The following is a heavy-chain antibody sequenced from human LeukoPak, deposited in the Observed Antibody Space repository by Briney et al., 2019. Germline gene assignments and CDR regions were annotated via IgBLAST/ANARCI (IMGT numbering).Heavy chain of an antibody. J-gene: IGHJ4*02. V-gene: IGHV1-69*01. CDR3: ARDGAYYYGSGSYYFDY. CDR1: GGTFSSYA. D-gene: IGHD3-10*01. CDR2: IIPIFGTA. Sequence: SVKVSCKASGGTFSSYAISWVRQAPGQGLEWMGGIIPIFGTANYAQKFQGRVTITADESTSTAYMELSSLRSEDTAVYYCARDGAYYYGSGSYYFDYWGQGTLVTVSS.